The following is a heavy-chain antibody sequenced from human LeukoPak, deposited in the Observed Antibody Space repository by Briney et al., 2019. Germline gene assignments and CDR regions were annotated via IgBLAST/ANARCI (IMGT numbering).Heavy chain of an antibody. J-gene: IGHJ4*02. CDR2: ISGSGGST. Sequence: PGGSLRLSCAASGFTFSSYAMSWVRQAPGKGLEWVSAISGSGGSTYYADSVKGRFTIPRDNSKNTLYLQMNSLRAEDTAVYYCAKSRGFIVVVPAAMYFDYWGQGTLVTVSS. CDR1: GFTFSSYA. D-gene: IGHD2-2*01. V-gene: IGHV3-23*01. CDR3: AKSRGFIVVVPAAMYFDY.